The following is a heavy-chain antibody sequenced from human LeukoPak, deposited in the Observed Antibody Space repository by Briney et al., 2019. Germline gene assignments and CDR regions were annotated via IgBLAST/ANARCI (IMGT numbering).Heavy chain of an antibody. CDR2: IIPIFGTA. CDR3: AIAPNGGYRPTDY. V-gene: IGHV1-69*13. Sequence: ASVKVSCKASGGTFSSYAISWVRQAPGQGLEWMGGIIPIFGTANYAQKFQGRVTITADESTSTAYMELSSLRSEDTAVYYCAIAPNGGYRPTDYWGQGTLVTVSS. D-gene: IGHD1-26*01. J-gene: IGHJ4*02. CDR1: GGTFSSYA.